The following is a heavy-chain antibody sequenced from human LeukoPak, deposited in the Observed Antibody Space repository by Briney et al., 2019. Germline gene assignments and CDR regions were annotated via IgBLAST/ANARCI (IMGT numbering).Heavy chain of an antibody. CDR3: ASSSGYYYLSDAFDI. V-gene: IGHV5-51*01. D-gene: IGHD3-22*01. J-gene: IGHJ3*02. Sequence: GESLKISCQTSGYDFTSYWIDWVRQMPGKGLEWMGIIYPGDSDTTYSPSFQGQVTISADKSISTAYLQWSSLKASDTAMYYCASSSGYYYLSDAFDIWGQGTMVTVSS. CDR1: GYDFTSYW. CDR2: IYPGDSDT.